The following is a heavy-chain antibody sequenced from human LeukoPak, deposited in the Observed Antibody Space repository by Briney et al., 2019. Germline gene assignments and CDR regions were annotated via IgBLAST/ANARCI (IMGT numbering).Heavy chain of an antibody. Sequence: GGSLRLSCAASGFTFSSYAMSWVGQAPGKGVEWVSGISWNSGSIGYADSVKGRFTISRDNAKNSLYLQMNSLRAEDTALYYCAKDFSLHYYDSSGYSYESYFDYWGQGTLVTVSS. CDR3: AKDFSLHYYDSSGYSYESYFDY. CDR1: GFTFSSYA. V-gene: IGHV3-9*01. D-gene: IGHD3-22*01. J-gene: IGHJ4*02. CDR2: ISWNSGSI.